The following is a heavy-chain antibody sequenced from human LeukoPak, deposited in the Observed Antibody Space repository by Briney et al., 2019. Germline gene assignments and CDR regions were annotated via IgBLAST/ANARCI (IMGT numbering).Heavy chain of an antibody. J-gene: IGHJ5*02. V-gene: IGHV4-39*01. Sequence: SETLSLTCTVSGGSLSSSSYYWGWIRQPPGKGLEWIGSIYYSGSTYYNPSLKSRVTISVDTSKNQFSLKLSSVTAADTAVYYCASVKYYYDSSGYPGWFDPWGQGTLVTVSS. D-gene: IGHD3-22*01. CDR3: ASVKYYYDSSGYPGWFDP. CDR2: IYYSGST. CDR1: GGSLSSSSYY.